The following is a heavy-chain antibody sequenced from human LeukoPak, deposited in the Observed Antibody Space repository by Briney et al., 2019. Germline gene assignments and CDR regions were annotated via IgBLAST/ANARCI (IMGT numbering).Heavy chain of an antibody. J-gene: IGHJ4*02. CDR2: ITNSGDSI. V-gene: IGHV3-23*01. CDR3: ATGVSRGQYYYDSSGS. CDR1: GFAFSSYS. Sequence: GGSLRLSCAASGFAFSSYSMSWVRQAPGKGLDWVSAITNSGDSIHYADSVKGRSTISRDNSKNTVYLQMNSLRAEDTAVYYCATGVSRGQYYYDSSGSGGQGTLVTVSS. D-gene: IGHD3-22*01.